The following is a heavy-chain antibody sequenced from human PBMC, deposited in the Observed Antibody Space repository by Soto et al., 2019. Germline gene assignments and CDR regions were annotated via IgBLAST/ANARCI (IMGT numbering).Heavy chain of an antibody. CDR1: GFTFSNYA. CDR3: ARDHGQYCISTRCCPHYFDY. Sequence: QVQLVESGGGVVQPGRSLRLSCAASGFTFSNYAMHWVRQAPGKGLEWVGVISYDGSSKYYADSVKGRFTFSRDNSKHTVSLQMNSLRSEDTAVYYCARDHGQYCISTRCCPHYFDYWGKGTLVTVSS. D-gene: IGHD2-2*01. J-gene: IGHJ4*02. V-gene: IGHV3-30-3*01. CDR2: ISYDGSSK.